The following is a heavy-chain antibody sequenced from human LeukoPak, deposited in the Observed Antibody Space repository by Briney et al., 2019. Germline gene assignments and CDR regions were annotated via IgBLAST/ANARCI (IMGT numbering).Heavy chain of an antibody. CDR3: AREDVVLVDAVRYYYYGLDV. V-gene: IGHV1-46*01. D-gene: IGHD2-8*01. CDR2: INPSGGST. Sequence: GASVKVSCKAFGYNFISYYIHWVRQAPGQGLEWMGIINPSGGSTSYAQKFQDRVTMTRDTSTSTVYMELSSLKSEDTAVYYRAREDVVLVDAVRYYYYGLDVWGPRDHGHRLL. J-gene: IGHJ6*01. CDR1: GYNFISYY.